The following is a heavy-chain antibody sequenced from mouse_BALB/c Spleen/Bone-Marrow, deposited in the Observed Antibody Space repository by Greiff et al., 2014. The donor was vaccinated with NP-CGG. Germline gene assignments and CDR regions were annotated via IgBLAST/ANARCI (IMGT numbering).Heavy chain of an antibody. Sequence: QVQLKESGPGLVAPSQSLSITCTVSGFSLTNYGVHWVRQPPGKGLEWLGVIWADGSTNYNSALMSRLSISKDNSKSQVFFKMNSVQTDDTAMYYCARITTATGAMDYWGQGTSVTVSS. V-gene: IGHV2-9*02. CDR3: ARITTATGAMDY. J-gene: IGHJ4*01. CDR2: IWADGST. D-gene: IGHD1-2*01. CDR1: GFSLTNYG.